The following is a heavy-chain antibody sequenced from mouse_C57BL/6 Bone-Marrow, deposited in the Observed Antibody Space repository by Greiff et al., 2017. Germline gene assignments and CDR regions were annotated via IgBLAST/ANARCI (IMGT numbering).Heavy chain of an antibody. CDR2: ISDGGSYT. CDR3: ERAIYYSFDY. J-gene: IGHJ2*01. D-gene: IGHD1-1*01. Sequence: EVMLVESGGGLVKPGGSLTLSCAASGFTFSSYAMSWVRQTPEKRLEWVATISDGGSYTYYPDNVKGRFTISRDNAKNNLYMQMSHLKSENTDMYYCERAIYYSFDYGGRGTTITVSA. V-gene: IGHV5-4*03. CDR1: GFTFSSYA.